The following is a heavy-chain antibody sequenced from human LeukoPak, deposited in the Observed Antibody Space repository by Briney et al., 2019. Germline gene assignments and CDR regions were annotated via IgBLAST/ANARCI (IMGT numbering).Heavy chain of an antibody. D-gene: IGHD4-17*01. CDR2: IIGSGGTT. J-gene: IGHJ5*02. Sequence: QPGGSLRLSCAASGFSFGSFAMSWVRQAPGKGLEWVSGIIGSGGTTFYADSVKGRFTISRDNSKNTLYLEMNSLRVDDTATYFCMRSDYGGLVDPWGQGTLVTVSS. V-gene: IGHV3-23*01. CDR1: GFSFGSFA. CDR3: MRSDYGGLVDP.